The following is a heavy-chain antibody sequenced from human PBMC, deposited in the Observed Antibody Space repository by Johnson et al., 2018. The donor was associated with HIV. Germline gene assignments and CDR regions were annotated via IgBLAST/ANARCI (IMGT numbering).Heavy chain of an antibody. CDR3: AKDLKGRWLQYGGLDI. V-gene: IGHV3-33*06. CDR2: IWYDGSNT. J-gene: IGHJ3*02. Sequence: QVQLVESGGGLVKPGGSLRLSCAASGFTFISYAMHWVRQAPGKGLEWVAVIWYDGSNTYYADSVKGRFTISRDNSKNTLYLQMNSLRAEDTAVYFCAKDLKGRWLQYGGLDIWGQGTTVTVSP. D-gene: IGHD5-24*01. CDR1: GFTFISYA.